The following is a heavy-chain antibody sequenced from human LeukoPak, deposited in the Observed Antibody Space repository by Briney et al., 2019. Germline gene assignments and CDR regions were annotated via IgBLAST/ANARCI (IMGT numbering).Heavy chain of an antibody. CDR2: SSNIANYK. V-gene: IGHV3-21*01. D-gene: IGHD4-17*01. CDR1: GFTFSSYS. Sequence: PGGSLRLSSATSGFTFSSYSMHWVRQAPGKGLEWVSSSSNIANYKYYADSVKGRFTISRDNAKNSLYLQMDSLRAEDTAVYFCARTRYGDYAFDYWGQGTLVTVSS. J-gene: IGHJ4*02. CDR3: ARTRYGDYAFDY.